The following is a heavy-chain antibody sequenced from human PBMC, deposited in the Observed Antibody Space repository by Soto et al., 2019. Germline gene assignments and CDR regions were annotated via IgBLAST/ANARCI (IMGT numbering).Heavy chain of an antibody. Sequence: ASVKVSGKASGYTFTSYDINWVQQATGQGLEWMGWMNPNRGNTGYAQKFQGRVTMTRNTSISTAYMELSSLRSEDTAVYYCARVRRELRAFDIWGQGTMVTVSS. D-gene: IGHD1-26*01. V-gene: IGHV1-8*01. CDR3: ARVRRELRAFDI. CDR1: GYTFTSYD. CDR2: MNPNRGNT. J-gene: IGHJ3*02.